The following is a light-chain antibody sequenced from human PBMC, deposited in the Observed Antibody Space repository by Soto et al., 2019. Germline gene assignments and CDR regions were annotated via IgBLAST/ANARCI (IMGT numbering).Light chain of an antibody. V-gene: IGKV3D-15*01. CDR1: QSFNSIY. CDR2: GAF. CDR3: QQYNNWPAIT. J-gene: IGKJ5*01. Sequence: VLTQSPATLSLSPGERATLSCSASQSFNSIYLAWYQQKPGQAPRLLIYGAFNRATGIPARFSGSGSGTDFTLTISSLQSEDFAIYYCQQYNNWPAITFGQGTRLEIK.